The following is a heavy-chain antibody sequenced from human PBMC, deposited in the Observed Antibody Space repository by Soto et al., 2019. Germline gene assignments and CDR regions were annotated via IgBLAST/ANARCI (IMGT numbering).Heavy chain of an antibody. V-gene: IGHV3-30*18. Sequence: QVQLVESGGGVVQPGRSLRLSCAASGFTFSSYGMHWVRQAPGKGLVWVAVISYDGSNKYYADSVKGRFTISRDNSKNTLYLQMNSLRAEDTAVYYCAKQWELLRKNYYYYGMDVWGQGTTVTVSS. CDR1: GFTFSSYG. CDR2: ISYDGSNK. J-gene: IGHJ6*02. CDR3: AKQWELLRKNYYYYGMDV. D-gene: IGHD1-26*01.